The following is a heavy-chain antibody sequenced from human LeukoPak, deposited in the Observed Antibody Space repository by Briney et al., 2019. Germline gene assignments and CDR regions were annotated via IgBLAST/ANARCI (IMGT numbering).Heavy chain of an antibody. J-gene: IGHJ4*02. V-gene: IGHV3-30*02. CDR2: IRYDGGNK. D-gene: IGHD1-26*01. CDR3: AKTPPLYYYCDY. CDR1: GFTFSRYG. Sequence: GGSLRLSCAASGFTFSRYGMHWVRQSPGKGLEWVAFIRYDGGNKDYADSVKGRFSISRDNSKNTLYLEMNSLRAEDTAVYYCAKTPPLYYYCDYWGQGTLVTVSS.